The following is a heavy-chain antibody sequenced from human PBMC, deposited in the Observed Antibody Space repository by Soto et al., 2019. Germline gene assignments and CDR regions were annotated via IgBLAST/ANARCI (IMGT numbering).Heavy chain of an antibody. V-gene: IGHV3-48*03. CDR3: AATVAFLELSFH. Sequence: XESLRLSCAASGFTFSSYEMNWVRQAPGKGLEWVSYISSSGSTIYYADSVKGRFTISRDNAKNSLYLQMNSLRAEDTAVYYCAATVAFLELSFHWGQGTLVTVSS. J-gene: IGHJ4*02. CDR2: ISSSGSTI. D-gene: IGHD3-3*01. CDR1: GFTFSSYE.